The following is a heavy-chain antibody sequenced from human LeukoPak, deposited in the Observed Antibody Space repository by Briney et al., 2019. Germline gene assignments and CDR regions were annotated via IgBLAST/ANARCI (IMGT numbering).Heavy chain of an antibody. D-gene: IGHD3-10*01. V-gene: IGHV4-4*02. Sequence: SETLSLTCAVSGGSISSSNWWSWVRQPPGKGLEWIGEIYHSGSTNYNPSLKSRVTMSVDKSKNQFSLKLSSETAADTAVYYCARGGAWEVRGVTPFDYWGQGTLVTVSS. CDR2: IYHSGST. CDR3: ARGGAWEVRGVTPFDY. CDR1: GGSISSSNW. J-gene: IGHJ4*02.